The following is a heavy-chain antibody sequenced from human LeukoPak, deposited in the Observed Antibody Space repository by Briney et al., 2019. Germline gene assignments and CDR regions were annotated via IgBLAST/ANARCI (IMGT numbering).Heavy chain of an antibody. D-gene: IGHD3-10*01. V-gene: IGHV3-23*01. CDR1: GFTFSSYA. CDR3: AKIVTFYYYGSGKVFDY. Sequence: GGSLRLSCAASGFTFSSYAMSWVRQAPGKGLEWVSAISGSGGSTYYADSVKGRFTISRDNSKNTLYLQMNSLRAEDTAVYYCAKIVTFYYYGSGKVFDYWGQGTLVTVPS. CDR2: ISGSGGST. J-gene: IGHJ4*02.